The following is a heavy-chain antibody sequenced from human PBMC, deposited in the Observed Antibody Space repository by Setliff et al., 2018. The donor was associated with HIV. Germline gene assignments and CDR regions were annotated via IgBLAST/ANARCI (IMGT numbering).Heavy chain of an antibody. Sequence: SETLSLTCTVSDDSISSYYWSWIRQPPGKGLEWIGYIYYTGTTNYIPSLKSRLTMSVDTSKNQFSLKLSSVTAADTAVYYCARTRGYCSATSCYALRGPDYWGQGTLVTVSS. CDR3: ARTRGYCSATSCYALRGPDY. CDR1: DDSISSYY. CDR2: IYYTGTT. D-gene: IGHD2-2*01. V-gene: IGHV4-59*12. J-gene: IGHJ4*02.